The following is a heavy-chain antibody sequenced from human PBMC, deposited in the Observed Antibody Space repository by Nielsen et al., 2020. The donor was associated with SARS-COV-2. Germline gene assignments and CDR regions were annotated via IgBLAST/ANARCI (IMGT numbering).Heavy chain of an antibody. CDR1: GFTFSSYG. J-gene: IGHJ4*02. D-gene: IGHD5-24*01. CDR3: ARDRRRRDGWCLFDY. Sequence: GESLKISCAASGFTFSSYGMHWVRQAPGKGLEWVAVIWYDGSNKYYADSVKGRFTISRDNSKNTLYLQMNSLRAEDTAVYYCARDRRRRDGWCLFDYWGQGTLVTVSS. V-gene: IGHV3-33*01. CDR2: IWYDGSNK.